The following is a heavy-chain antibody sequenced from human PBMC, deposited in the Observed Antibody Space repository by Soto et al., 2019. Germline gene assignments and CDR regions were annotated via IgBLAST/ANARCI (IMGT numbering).Heavy chain of an antibody. CDR2: IIPILGIA. Sequence: QVQLVQSGAEVKKPGSSVKVSCKASGGTFSSYTISWVRQAPGRVLEWMGRIIPILGIANYAQKFQGRVTITADKSTSTAYIELSRLRSEDTALYYCSLESGGYPLLWGHSRWYLDRWSRGTLLPVSS. J-gene: IGHJ2*01. CDR3: SLESGGYPLLWGHSRWYLDR. V-gene: IGHV1-69*02. CDR1: GGTFSSYT. D-gene: IGHD2-2*01.